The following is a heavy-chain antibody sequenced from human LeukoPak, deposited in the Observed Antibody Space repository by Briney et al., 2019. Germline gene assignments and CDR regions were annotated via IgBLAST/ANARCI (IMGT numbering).Heavy chain of an antibody. Sequence: PGRSLRLSYAASGFTFSSYAMSWVRQAPGKGLEWVSAISGSGGSTYYADSVKGRFTISRDNSKNTLYLQMNSLRAEDTAVYYCAVRHHELVYWGQGTLVTVSS. D-gene: IGHD1-14*01. CDR3: AVRHHELVY. CDR1: GFTFSSYA. CDR2: ISGSGGST. J-gene: IGHJ4*02. V-gene: IGHV3-23*01.